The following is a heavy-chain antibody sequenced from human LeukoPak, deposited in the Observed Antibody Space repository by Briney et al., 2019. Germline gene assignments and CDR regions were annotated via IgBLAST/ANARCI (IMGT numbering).Heavy chain of an antibody. Sequence: PSETLSLTCAVYGGSFSGYYWSWIRQPPGKGLEWIGEINHSGSTNYNPSLKSRVTISVDTSKNQFSLKLSSVTAADTAVYYCARGNRKYYYGSGSYYKTNYCYYYGMDVWGQGTTVTVSS. CDR1: GGSFSGYY. CDR2: INHSGST. CDR3: ARGNRKYYYGSGSYYKTNYCYYYGMDV. V-gene: IGHV4-34*01. J-gene: IGHJ6*02. D-gene: IGHD3-10*01.